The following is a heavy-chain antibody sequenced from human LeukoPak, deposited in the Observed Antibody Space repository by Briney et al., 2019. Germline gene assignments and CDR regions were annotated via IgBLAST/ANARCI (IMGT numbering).Heavy chain of an antibody. Sequence: PSETLSLTCTVSGGSIRTYYWSWIRQPAGKGLEWIGRIDTSGNTNYDPSLKGRVTMSVDTSKNQFSLKLSSVTAADTAVYYCARAKGLQDVFDIWGQGTMVTVSS. V-gene: IGHV4-4*07. CDR1: GGSIRTYY. CDR2: IDTSGNT. D-gene: IGHD4-11*01. CDR3: ARAKGLQDVFDI. J-gene: IGHJ3*02.